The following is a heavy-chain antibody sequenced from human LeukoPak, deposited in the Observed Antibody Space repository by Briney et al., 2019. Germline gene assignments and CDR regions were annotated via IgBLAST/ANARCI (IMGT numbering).Heavy chain of an antibody. CDR3: ARDIGSSSDD. Sequence: SETLSLTCTVSGDSTSNFYCNWIRQPPGKGLEWIGFIHYTGSTNYNPSLKSRVTMSVDTSKNQFSLKLNSVTAADTALYYCARDIGSSSDDWGQGTLVTVSS. CDR2: IHYTGST. V-gene: IGHV4-59*01. CDR1: GDSTSNFY. D-gene: IGHD6-6*01. J-gene: IGHJ4*02.